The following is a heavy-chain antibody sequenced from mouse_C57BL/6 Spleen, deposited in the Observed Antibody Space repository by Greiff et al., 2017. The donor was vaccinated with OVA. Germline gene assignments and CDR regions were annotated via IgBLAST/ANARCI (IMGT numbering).Heavy chain of an antibody. Sequence: VHVKQSGPGLAKPSQPLSLTCSVTGYSITSDYWNWIRKFPGNKLEYMGYISYSGSTYYNPSLKSRISITRDTSKNQYYLQLNSVTTEDTATYYCARGGAGYGNYYYAMDYWGQGTSVTVSS. D-gene: IGHD2-1*01. CDR3: ARGGAGYGNYYYAMDY. J-gene: IGHJ4*01. CDR2: ISYSGST. CDR1: GYSITSDY. V-gene: IGHV3-8*01.